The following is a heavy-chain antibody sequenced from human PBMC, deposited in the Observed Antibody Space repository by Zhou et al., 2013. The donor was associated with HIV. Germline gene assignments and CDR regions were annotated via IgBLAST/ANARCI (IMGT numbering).Heavy chain of an antibody. Sequence: QVQLVQSGAEVKKPGASVKVSCKASGYTLTDFGISWVRQAPGQGLEWVGWISSFRGYTNYAQRFQGRVTVTTDTSTSTAYMEVRSLRSDDTAVYYCARVIFDRSDYWGQGTLVTVSS. D-gene: IGHD3-16*02. CDR2: ISSFRGYT. CDR1: GYTLTDFG. CDR3: ARVIFDRSDY. V-gene: IGHV1-18*01. J-gene: IGHJ4*02.